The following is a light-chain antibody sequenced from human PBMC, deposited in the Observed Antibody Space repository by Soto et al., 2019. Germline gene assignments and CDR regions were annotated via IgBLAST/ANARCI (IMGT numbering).Light chain of an antibody. CDR2: GAS. CDR1: QGIGNA. CDR3: LQDINYPWT. J-gene: IGKJ1*01. V-gene: IGKV1-6*01. Sequence: IQVPQFPPSLSASVGDRVTITCRASQGIGNALGWYQQKPGKTPKVLIYGASNLQSGVPPRFSGNGSGTDFTLAISSLQPEDSATYYCLQDINYPWTFGQGTKADIK.